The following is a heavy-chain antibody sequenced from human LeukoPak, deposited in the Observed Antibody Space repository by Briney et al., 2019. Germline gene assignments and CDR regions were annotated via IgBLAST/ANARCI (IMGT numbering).Heavy chain of an antibody. CDR3: ARAYYYGSGTFDI. V-gene: IGHV4-59*01. Sequence: SETLSLTCTVSGGSISPYYWSWIRQPPGKGLEWIGYIYYTGGTYYNPSLKSRVTISVDTSKNQFSLKLTSVTAADTAVYYCARAYYYGSGTFDIWGQGTVVTVSS. CDR1: GGSISPYY. D-gene: IGHD3-10*01. J-gene: IGHJ3*02. CDR2: IYYTGGT.